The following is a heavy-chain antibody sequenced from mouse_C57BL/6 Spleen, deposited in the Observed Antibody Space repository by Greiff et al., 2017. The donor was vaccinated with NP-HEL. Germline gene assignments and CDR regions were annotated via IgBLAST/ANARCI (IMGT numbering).Heavy chain of an antibody. V-gene: IGHV1-26*01. CDR1: GYTFTDYY. CDR2: INPNNGGT. CDR3: ARSYYYGSSPFDY. Sequence: EVKLQQSGPELVKPGASVKTSCKASGYTFTDYYMNWVKQSHGKSLEWIGDINPNNGGTSYNQKFKGKATLTVDKSSSTAYMELRSLTSEDSAVDYCARSYYYGSSPFDYWGQGTTLTVSS. D-gene: IGHD1-1*01. J-gene: IGHJ2*01.